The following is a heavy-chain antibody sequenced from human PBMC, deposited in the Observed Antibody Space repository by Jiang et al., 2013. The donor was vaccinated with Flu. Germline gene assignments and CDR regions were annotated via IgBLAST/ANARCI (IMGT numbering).Heavy chain of an antibody. Sequence: LLESGGGLVQPGGSLRLSCAASGFTFSSYWMSWVRQAPGKGLEWVANIKQDGSEKYYVDSVKGRFTISRDNAKNSLYLQMNSLRAEDTAVYYCARVEGSWYRGYYYYYMDVWGKGTTVTVSS. V-gene: IGHV3-7*01. D-gene: IGHD6-13*01. J-gene: IGHJ6*03. CDR2: IKQDGSEK. CDR3: ARVEGSWYRGYYYYYMDV. CDR1: GFTFSSYW.